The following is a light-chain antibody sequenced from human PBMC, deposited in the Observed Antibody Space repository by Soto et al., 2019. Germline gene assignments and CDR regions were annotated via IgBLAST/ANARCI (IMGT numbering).Light chain of an antibody. CDR1: QSISSW. CDR2: DAS. V-gene: IGKV1-5*01. Sequence: DIQMTQSPSTLSASVGDRVTITCRASQSISSWLAWYQQKPGKAPKLLIYDASSLESGVPSRFSGSGSGTQFTLTISSLQPDDSATYYCQQYNSYSLTFGGGTKVEIK. J-gene: IGKJ4*01. CDR3: QQYNSYSLT.